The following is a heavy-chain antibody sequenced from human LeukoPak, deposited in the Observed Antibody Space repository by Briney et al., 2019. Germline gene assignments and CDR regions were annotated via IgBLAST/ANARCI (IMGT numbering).Heavy chain of an antibody. Sequence: SVKVSCKASGGTFSSYAINWVRQATGQGLEWMGWMNPNSGNTGYAQKFQGRVTMTRNTSISTAYMELSSLRSEDTAVYYCASSGAAAGDFDYWGQGTLVTVSS. CDR1: GGTFSSYA. V-gene: IGHV1-8*02. D-gene: IGHD6-13*01. CDR3: ASSGAAAGDFDY. CDR2: MNPNSGNT. J-gene: IGHJ4*02.